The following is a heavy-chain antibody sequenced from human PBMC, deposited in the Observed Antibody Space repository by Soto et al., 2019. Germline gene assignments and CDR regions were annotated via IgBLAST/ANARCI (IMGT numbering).Heavy chain of an antibody. CDR2: IIPIFGTP. CDR3: ARVRWTLRLEESDVI. V-gene: IGHV1-69*06. D-gene: IGHD2-15*01. J-gene: IGHJ4*02. Sequence: SVKVSCKGSGGTFNAHAISWVRQAPGQGLEWMGGIIPIFGTPNYAQKFQGRLTINADTSTTTAYLELSSLRSDDTAVYFCARVRWTLRLEESDVIWGQGTLVTVSS. CDR1: GGTFNAHA.